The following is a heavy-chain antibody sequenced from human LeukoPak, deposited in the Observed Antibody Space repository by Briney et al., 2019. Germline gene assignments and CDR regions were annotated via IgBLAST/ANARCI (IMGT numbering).Heavy chain of an antibody. CDR3: AKGGCSSTSCYSLGY. CDR2: ISGSGGST. Sequence: GGSLRLSCAASGFTFSSYAMSWVRQAPGKGLEWVSGISGSGGSTYYADSVKGRFTISRENSKNTLYLQINSLRAEDTAVYYCAKGGCSSTSCYSLGYWGQGTLVTVSS. CDR1: GFTFSSYA. J-gene: IGHJ4*02. D-gene: IGHD2-2*01. V-gene: IGHV3-23*01.